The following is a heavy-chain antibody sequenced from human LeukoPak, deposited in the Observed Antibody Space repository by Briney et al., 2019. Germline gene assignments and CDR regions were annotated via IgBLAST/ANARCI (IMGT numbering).Heavy chain of an antibody. V-gene: IGHV4-59*01. Sequence: PSETLSLTCAVYGGSFSGYYWSWIRQPPGKGLEWIAYIYYSGNTNYNPSLKSRVTISVDTSKNQFSLNLRSVTAADTAVYYCARVFGRGEMATTNRPFDYWGQGTLVTVSS. J-gene: IGHJ4*02. CDR1: GGSFSGYY. D-gene: IGHD5-24*01. CDR3: ARVFGRGEMATTNRPFDY. CDR2: IYYSGNT.